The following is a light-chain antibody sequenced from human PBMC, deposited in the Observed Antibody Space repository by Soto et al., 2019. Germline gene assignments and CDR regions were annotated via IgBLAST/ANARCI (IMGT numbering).Light chain of an antibody. Sequence: QSALTQPPSVSGSPGQSVTISCTGTSSDVGSYNRVSWYQQPPGTAPKLTIYEVSNRPSGVPDRFSGSKSGNTASLTISWLQAEDEADYYCSSYTSSSTWVFGGGTKLTV. V-gene: IGLV2-18*02. CDR1: SSDVGSYNR. CDR2: EVS. CDR3: SSYTSSSTWV. J-gene: IGLJ3*02.